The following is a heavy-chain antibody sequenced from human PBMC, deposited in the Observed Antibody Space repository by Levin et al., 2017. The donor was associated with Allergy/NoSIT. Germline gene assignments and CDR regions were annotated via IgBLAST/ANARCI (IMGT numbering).Heavy chain of an antibody. CDR1: GYIFNEYW. CDR3: ARDRIAFWTPLRYYYMDV. D-gene: IGHD3/OR15-3a*01. CDR2: INPNNGAT. Sequence: PGESLKISCKASGYIFNEYWMHWVRQAPGQGLEWMGRINPNNGATNYARKFQGRVTLTRDTSISTVYMELSSLRSDDTAVYYCARDRIAFWTPLRYYYMDVWGKGTTVTVS. V-gene: IGHV1-2*06. J-gene: IGHJ6*03.